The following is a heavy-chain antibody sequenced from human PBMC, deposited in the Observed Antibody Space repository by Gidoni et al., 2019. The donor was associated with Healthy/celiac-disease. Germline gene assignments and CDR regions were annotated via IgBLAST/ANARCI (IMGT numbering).Heavy chain of an antibody. CDR1: GFTVSSNY. Sequence: EVQLVESGGGLVQPGGSLRLSCAASGFTVSSNYMSWVRQAQGKGMEWVSVIYSGGSTYYADSVKGRFTISRDKSKNTLYLQMNSLRAEDTAVYYCATVLAYYDSSGYYRYWGQGTLVTVSS. CDR3: ATVLAYYDSSGYYRY. V-gene: IGHV3-66*01. D-gene: IGHD3-22*01. J-gene: IGHJ4*02. CDR2: IYSGGST.